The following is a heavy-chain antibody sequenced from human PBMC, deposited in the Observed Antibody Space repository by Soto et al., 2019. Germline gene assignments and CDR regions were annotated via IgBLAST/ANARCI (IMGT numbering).Heavy chain of an antibody. CDR1: GGSVSSGSYY. CDR3: ARGYSSSWYFNWFDP. J-gene: IGHJ5*02. CDR2: IYYSGST. V-gene: IGHV4-61*01. Sequence: SETLSLTCTVSGGSVSSGSYYWSWIRQPPGKGLEWIGYIYYSGSTNYNPSLKSRVTISVDTSKNQFSLKLSSVTAADTAVYYCARGYSSSWYFNWFDPWRQGTLVTVSS. D-gene: IGHD6-13*01.